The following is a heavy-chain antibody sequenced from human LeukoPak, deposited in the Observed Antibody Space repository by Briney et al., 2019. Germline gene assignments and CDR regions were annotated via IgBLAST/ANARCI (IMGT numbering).Heavy chain of an antibody. J-gene: IGHJ3*01. CDR2: ISGSGGST. CDR1: GFTFSSYA. V-gene: IGHV3-23*01. D-gene: IGHD2-15*01. Sequence: GGSLRLSCAASGFTFSSYAMSWVRQAPGKGLEWVSAISGSGGSTYYADSVKGRFTISRDNSKNTLYLQMNSLRAEDTAVYYCARHDVEVLVAAGRDRDGFDVWGQGTRVTVSP. CDR3: ARHDVEVLVAAGRDRDGFDV.